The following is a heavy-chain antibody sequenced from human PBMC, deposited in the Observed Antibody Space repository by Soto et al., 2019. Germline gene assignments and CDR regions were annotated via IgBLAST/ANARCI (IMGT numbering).Heavy chain of an antibody. CDR1: GFSFSGYS. Sequence: EVQLLESGGDLVQPGGSLRLSCAASGFSFSGYSMNWVRQAPGRGLEWVAFSDISGTTTDYRESAKGRFTLSKDKSIKTVYLQMNSLRVEDAVVYYCTKDRVSDGIYSFDYWGQGALVTVSS. J-gene: IGHJ4*02. V-gene: IGHV3-23*05. D-gene: IGHD2-15*01. CDR2: SDISGTTT. CDR3: TKDRVSDGIYSFDY.